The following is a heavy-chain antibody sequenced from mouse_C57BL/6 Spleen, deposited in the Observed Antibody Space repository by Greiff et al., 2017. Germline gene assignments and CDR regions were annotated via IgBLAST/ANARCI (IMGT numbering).Heavy chain of an antibody. D-gene: IGHD1-1*01. CDR3: ARRDYYGSSLYWYFDV. CDR2: ISSGSSTI. CDR1: GFTFSDYG. J-gene: IGHJ1*03. V-gene: IGHV5-17*01. Sequence: EVQLVESGGGLVKPGGSLKLSCAASGFTFSDYGMHWVRQAPEKGLEWVAYISSGSSTIYYADTVKGRFTISRDNAKNTLFLQMTSLRSEDTAMYYCARRDYYGSSLYWYFDVWGTGTTVTVSS.